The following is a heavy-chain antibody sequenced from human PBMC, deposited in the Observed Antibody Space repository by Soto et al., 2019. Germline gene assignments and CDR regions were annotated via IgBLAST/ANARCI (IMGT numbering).Heavy chain of an antibody. CDR1: GFAFSSYW. D-gene: IGHD4-17*01. V-gene: IGHV3-74*01. CDR2: INSDGSST. Sequence: EVQLVESGGGLVQPGGSLRLSCAASGFAFSSYWMHWVRQAPGKGLVWVSRINSDGSSTSYADSVKGGLTISRDNAKKALYLHMTSLRAEDTAVYYCARGEDYGEFVNYWGQGTLVTVSS. J-gene: IGHJ4*02. CDR3: ARGEDYGEFVNY.